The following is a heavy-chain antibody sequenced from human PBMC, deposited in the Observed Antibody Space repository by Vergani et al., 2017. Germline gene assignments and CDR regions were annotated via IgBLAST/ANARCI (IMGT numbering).Heavy chain of an antibody. V-gene: IGHV4-34*01. D-gene: IGHD2-2*01. Sequence: QVQLQQWGAGLLKPSETLSLTCAVYGGSFSGYYWSWIRQPPGKGLEWIGEINHSGSTNYNPSLKSRVTISVDTPKNQFSLKLSSVTAADTAVYYCARGGLGYCSSTSCYPKPRKYWYFDLWGRGTLVTVSS. CDR1: GGSFSGYY. CDR3: ARGGLGYCSSTSCYPKPRKYWYFDL. CDR2: INHSGST. J-gene: IGHJ2*01.